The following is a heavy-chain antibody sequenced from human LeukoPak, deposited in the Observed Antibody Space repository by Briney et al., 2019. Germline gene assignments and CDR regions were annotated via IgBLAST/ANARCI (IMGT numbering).Heavy chain of an antibody. Sequence: SETLSLSCNVSGGSISSGSNYWGWIRQPPGKTLEWIGSIYSSGSTYYNPSLKGRVFILMDTSKNHFSLTLSSVTAADTAVYYCARSDGYGLVGIWGQGTMVTVSS. D-gene: IGHD3-10*01. V-gene: IGHV4-39*07. CDR2: IYSSGST. CDR1: GGSISSGSNY. CDR3: ARSDGYGLVGI. J-gene: IGHJ3*02.